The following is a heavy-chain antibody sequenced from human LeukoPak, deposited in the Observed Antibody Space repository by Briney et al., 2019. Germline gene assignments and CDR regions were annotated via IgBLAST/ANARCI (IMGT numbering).Heavy chain of an antibody. J-gene: IGHJ4*02. V-gene: IGHV5-51*01. CDR3: ARRAGSGWYHLDY. CDR1: GYSFTSYW. Sequence: GESLKISCKGSGYSFTSYWIGWVRPMPGKGLEWMGIIYPGDSDTRYSPSFQGPVTLSANDSIGTAFLQWSSLKASDTAMYYCARRAGSGWYHLDYWGQGTLVTVSS. CDR2: IYPGDSDT. D-gene: IGHD6-19*01.